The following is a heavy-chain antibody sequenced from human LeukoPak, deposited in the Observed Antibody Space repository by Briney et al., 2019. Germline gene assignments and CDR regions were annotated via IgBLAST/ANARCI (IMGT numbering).Heavy chain of an antibody. CDR3: ARDRRSWPFEY. CDR2: ISYDGSKG. Sequence: GGSLRLSCEVSGLIFSSNAMHWVRQAPGKGLEWVAGISYDGSKGFYADSVRGRFTISRDNSKNTLYVQMNSLRPEDTAVYYCARDRRSWPFEYWGQGTLVTVSS. CDR1: GLIFSSNA. V-gene: IGHV3-30*04. J-gene: IGHJ4*02. D-gene: IGHD6-13*01.